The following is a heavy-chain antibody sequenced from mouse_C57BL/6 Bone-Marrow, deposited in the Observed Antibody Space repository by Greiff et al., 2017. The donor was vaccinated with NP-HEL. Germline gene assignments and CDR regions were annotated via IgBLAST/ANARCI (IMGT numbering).Heavy chain of an antibody. CDR1: GYTFTDYY. CDR3: ARSSGNNYFDY. CDR2: INPNNGGT. D-gene: IGHD4-1*01. J-gene: IGHJ2*01. Sequence: EVQLQQSGPELVKPGASVKISCKASGYTFTDYYMNWVKQSHGKSLEWIGDINPNNGGTSYNQKFKGKATLTVDKSSSTAYMELRSLTSEDSAVYYCARSSGNNYFDYLGQGTTLTVSS. V-gene: IGHV1-26*01.